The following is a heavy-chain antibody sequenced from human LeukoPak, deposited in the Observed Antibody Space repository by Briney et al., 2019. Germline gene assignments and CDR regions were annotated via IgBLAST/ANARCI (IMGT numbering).Heavy chain of an antibody. CDR3: ARDPVGLDYFDY. J-gene: IGHJ4*02. CDR2: ISSSSSYI. V-gene: IGHV3-21*01. CDR1: GFTFSSYS. Sequence: PGGSLRLSCAASGFTFSSYSMNWVRQAPGKGLEWVSSISSSSSYIYYEDSVKGRFTISRDNAKNSLYLQMNSLRAEDTAVYYCARDPVGLDYFDYWGQGTLVTVSS. D-gene: IGHD1-26*01.